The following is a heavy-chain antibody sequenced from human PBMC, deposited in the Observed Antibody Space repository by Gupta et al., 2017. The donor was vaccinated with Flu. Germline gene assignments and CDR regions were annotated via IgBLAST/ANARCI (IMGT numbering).Heavy chain of an antibody. D-gene: IGHD4-11*01. J-gene: IGHJ5*02. Sequence: EVQLVESGGGLVQPGRSLRLSCAASGFTFDDYAMHWVRQAPGKGLEWVSGISWNSGSIGYADSVKGRFTISRDNAKNSLYLQMNSLRAEDTALYYCAKEGKYSNYLGSWFDPWGQGTLVTVSS. CDR1: GFTFDDYA. CDR2: ISWNSGSI. CDR3: AKEGKYSNYLGSWFDP. V-gene: IGHV3-9*01.